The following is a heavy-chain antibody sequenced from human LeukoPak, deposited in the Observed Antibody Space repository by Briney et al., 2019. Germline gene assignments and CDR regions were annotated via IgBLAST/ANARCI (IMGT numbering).Heavy chain of an antibody. CDR2: ISSSSSYI. D-gene: IGHD2-2*01. V-gene: IGHV3-21*01. Sequence: GGSLRLSCAASGFTFSSYAMSWVRQAPGKGLEWVSSISSSSSYIYYADSVKGRFTISRDNAKNSLYLQMNSLRAEDTAVYYCASPYCSSTSCYATVFDYWGQGTLVTVSS. CDR3: ASPYCSSTSCYATVFDY. J-gene: IGHJ4*02. CDR1: GFTFSSYA.